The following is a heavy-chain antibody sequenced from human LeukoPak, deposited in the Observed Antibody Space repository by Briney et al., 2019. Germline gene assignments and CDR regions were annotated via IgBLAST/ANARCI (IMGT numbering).Heavy chain of an antibody. CDR1: GFPFTNAW. CDR3: TTDQNYFDS. CDR2: IKSETDGGTT. J-gene: IGHJ4*02. Sequence: GGSLRLSCAASGFPFTNAWMTWVRQAPGKGLEWVGRIKSETDGGTTDYTAPVKGRFTISRDDSENTLYLQMNSLKTEDTAVYYCTTDQNYFDSWGQGTLVTVSS. V-gene: IGHV3-15*01.